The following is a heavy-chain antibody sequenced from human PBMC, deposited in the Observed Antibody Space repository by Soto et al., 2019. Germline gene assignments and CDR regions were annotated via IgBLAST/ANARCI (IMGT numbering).Heavy chain of an antibody. CDR2: FSTYNGNT. D-gene: IGHD2-8*01. V-gene: IGHV1-18*01. Sequence: QVQLVQSGAEVKKPGASVKVSCKASGYTFTTYDISWVRQAPGQGLEWMGRFSTYNGNTHYPQSLQGRLTMTTKTSTTTAYMELRSLRCDDTAVYYCARDPYHVLMVNAPNLYGMDVWGQGTTVTVSS. J-gene: IGHJ6*02. CDR1: GYTFTTYD. CDR3: ARDPYHVLMVNAPNLYGMDV.